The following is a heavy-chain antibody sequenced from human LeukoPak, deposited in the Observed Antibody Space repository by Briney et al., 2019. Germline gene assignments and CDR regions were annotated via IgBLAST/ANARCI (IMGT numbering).Heavy chain of an antibody. CDR2: ISGSGGST. D-gene: IGHD3-22*01. CDR3: AKPRSDYYYSAFDY. CDR1: GFTFSTYA. Sequence: GGSLKLSCAASGFTFSTYAMTWVRQAPGKGLEWVSGISGSGGSTYYADSVKGRFTISRDNSKNTLYLQMNSLRAEDTAVYYCAKPRSDYYYSAFDYWGQGTLVTVSS. V-gene: IGHV3-23*01. J-gene: IGHJ4*02.